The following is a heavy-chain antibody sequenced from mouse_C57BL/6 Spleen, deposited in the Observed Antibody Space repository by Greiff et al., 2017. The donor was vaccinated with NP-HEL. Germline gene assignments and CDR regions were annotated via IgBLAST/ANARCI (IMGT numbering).Heavy chain of an antibody. D-gene: IGHD2-4*01. J-gene: IGHJ1*03. V-gene: IGHV5-17*01. Sequence: EVQGVESGGGLVKPGGSLKLSCAASGFTFSDYGMHWVRQAPEKGLEWVAYISSGSSTIYYADTVKGRFTISRDNAKNTLFLKMTSLRSEDTAMYYWARKGIYDYDEDFDGWGTGTTVTVSS. CDR3: ARKGIYDYDEDFDG. CDR2: ISSGSSTI. CDR1: GFTFSDYG.